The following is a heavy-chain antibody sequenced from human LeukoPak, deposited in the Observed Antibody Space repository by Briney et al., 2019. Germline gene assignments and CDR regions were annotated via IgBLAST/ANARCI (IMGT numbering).Heavy chain of an antibody. D-gene: IGHD3-22*01. J-gene: IGHJ4*02. Sequence: GGSLRLSCAASGFTFSSYDMHWVRQAPGKGLEWVAFIRYDGNIKYFADSVKGRFTISRDTSKNTLYLQMNSLRADDTAVYYCAKGRYYDSSGYPIDHWGQGTLVTVSS. CDR1: GFTFSSYD. CDR3: AKGRYYDSSGYPIDH. V-gene: IGHV3-30*02. CDR2: IRYDGNIK.